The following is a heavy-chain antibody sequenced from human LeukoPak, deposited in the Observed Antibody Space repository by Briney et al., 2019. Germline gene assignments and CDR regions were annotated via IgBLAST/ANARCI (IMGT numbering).Heavy chain of an antibody. CDR3: ANSIAAAGSRGWFDP. D-gene: IGHD6-13*01. V-gene: IGHV4-39*07. CDR2: IYYSGST. Sequence: PSETLSLTCTVSGGSISSSSYYWGWIRQPPGKGLGWIGSIYYSGSTYYNPSLKSRVTISVDTSKNQFSLKLSSVTAADTAVYYCANSIAAAGSRGWFDPWGQGTLVTISS. J-gene: IGHJ5*02. CDR1: GGSISSSSYY.